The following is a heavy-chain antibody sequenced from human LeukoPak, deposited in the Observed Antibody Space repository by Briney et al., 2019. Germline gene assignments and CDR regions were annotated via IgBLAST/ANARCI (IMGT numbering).Heavy chain of an antibody. D-gene: IGHD5-24*01. V-gene: IGHV3-48*02. Sequence: GGSLRLSCVASGFTFRDYGMNWVRQAPGKGLEWVSYIGTSTSNIYYADSVKGRFTISRDNAKNSLYLQMNSLRDEDTAVYYCARTWRDGYNYWGQGTLVTVSS. CDR1: GFTFRDYG. CDR3: ARTWRDGYNY. J-gene: IGHJ4*02. CDR2: IGTSTSNI.